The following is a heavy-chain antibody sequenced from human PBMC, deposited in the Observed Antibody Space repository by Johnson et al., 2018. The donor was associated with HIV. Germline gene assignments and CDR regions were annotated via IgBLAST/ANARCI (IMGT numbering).Heavy chain of an antibody. CDR2: ISFHGSNK. D-gene: IGHD3-3*01. CDR3: AKAKTVARIAIFFDI. V-gene: IGHV3-30*18. CDR1: GFTFSTYG. J-gene: IGHJ3*02. Sequence: VQVVESGGGVVQPGGSLRLSCAASGFTFSTYGMHWVRQAPGKGLEWVAVISFHGSNKNYADSVKGRFTISRDNSKSTLYLQMNSLRAEDTAVYYCAKAKTVARIAIFFDIWGQGTMVTVSS.